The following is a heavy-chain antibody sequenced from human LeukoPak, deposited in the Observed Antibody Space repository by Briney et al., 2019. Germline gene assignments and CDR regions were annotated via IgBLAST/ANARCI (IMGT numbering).Heavy chain of an antibody. CDR3: ARRGYSSSWGMEGYFDY. V-gene: IGHV4-34*01. CDR1: GGSFSGYY. J-gene: IGHJ4*02. CDR2: INHSGST. Sequence: SETLSLTCAVYGGSFSGYYWSWIRQPPGKGLEWIGEINHSGSTNYNPSLKSRVTISVDTSKNQFSLKLSSVTAADTAVYYCARRGYSSSWGMEGYFDYWGQGTLVTVSS. D-gene: IGHD6-13*01.